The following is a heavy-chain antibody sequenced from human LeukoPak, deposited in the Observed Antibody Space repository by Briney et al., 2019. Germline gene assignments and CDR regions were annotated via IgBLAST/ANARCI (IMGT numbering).Heavy chain of an antibody. V-gene: IGHV4-59*01. Sequence: SETLSLTCTVSGGSISSYYWSWIRQPPGKGLEWIGYIYYSGSTNYNPSLKSRVTISVDTSKNQFSLKLSSVTAADTTVYYCARGRNWNNMPYYFDYWGQGTLVTVSS. CDR3: ARGRNWNNMPYYFDY. J-gene: IGHJ4*02. CDR1: GGSISSYY. D-gene: IGHD1/OR15-1a*01. CDR2: IYYSGST.